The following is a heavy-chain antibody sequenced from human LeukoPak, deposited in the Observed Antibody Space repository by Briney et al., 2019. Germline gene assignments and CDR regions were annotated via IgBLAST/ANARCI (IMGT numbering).Heavy chain of an antibody. D-gene: IGHD1-26*01. J-gene: IGHJ4*02. CDR3: ARDLSVGAKPDLGFDY. Sequence: PGGSLRLSCAVSGFTFSSYNMNWVLQAPGKGLEWVSSIKGRFTISRDNAKNSLYLQMISLRAEDTAVYYCARDLSVGAKPDLGFDYWGQGTLVTVSS. CDR1: GFTFSSYN. CDR2: I. V-gene: IGHV3-21*01.